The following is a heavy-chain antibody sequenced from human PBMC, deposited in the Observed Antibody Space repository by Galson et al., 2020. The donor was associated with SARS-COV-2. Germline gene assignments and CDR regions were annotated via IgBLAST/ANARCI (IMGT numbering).Heavy chain of an antibody. CDR3: ARMKTYWSSTNCLQNGFDF. Sequence: ASETLSLTCAISEDSVSSISASWNWIRQSPSRGLEWLGRTYYRSEWFNDYAVSVKSRITINVDTSKHQFSLQLDSVTPQDTAVYYCARMKTYWSSTNCLQNGFDFWGQGTMVTVSS. D-gene: IGHD2-2*01. V-gene: IGHV6-1*01. CDR2: TYYRSEWFN. J-gene: IGHJ3*01. CDR1: EDSVSSISAS.